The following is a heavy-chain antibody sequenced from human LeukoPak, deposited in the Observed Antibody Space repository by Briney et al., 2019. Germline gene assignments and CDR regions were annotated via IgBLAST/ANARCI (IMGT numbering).Heavy chain of an antibody. J-gene: IGHJ4*02. D-gene: IGHD5-18*01. Sequence: GGSLRLSCAASGFTFSAYSMNWVRQAPGKGLDWVALISYDGSEKSYADSVKGRFTISRHNTKNTLYLQINILRAEDTAVYYCARDLYSYGPFDYWGQGTLVTVSS. V-gene: IGHV3-30*03. CDR3: ARDLYSYGPFDY. CDR1: GFTFSAYS. CDR2: ISYDGSEK.